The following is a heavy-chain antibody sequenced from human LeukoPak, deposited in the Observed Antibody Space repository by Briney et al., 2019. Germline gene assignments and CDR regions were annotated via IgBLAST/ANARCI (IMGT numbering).Heavy chain of an antibody. D-gene: IGHD4-17*01. CDR3: ARDRYGDYSIDY. CDR1: GFTFSSYW. V-gene: IGHV3-7*01. CDR2: IKQDGSEK. Sequence: GGSLRLSCVASGFTFSSYWMSWVRQAPGKGLEWVANIKQDGSEKYYVDSVKGRFTISRDNAKNSLYLQMNSLRAEDTAVYYCARDRYGDYSIDYWGQGTLVTVSS. J-gene: IGHJ4*02.